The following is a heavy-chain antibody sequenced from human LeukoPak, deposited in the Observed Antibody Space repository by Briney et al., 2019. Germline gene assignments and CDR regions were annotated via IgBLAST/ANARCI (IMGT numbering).Heavy chain of an antibody. J-gene: IGHJ6*03. V-gene: IGHV4-59*08. Sequence: SETLSLTCTVSGGSISSYYWSWIRQPPGKGLEWIGYIYYSGSTNYNPSLKSRVTISVDTSKNQFSLKLSSVTAADTAVYYCARYGSYSYYYYYMDVWGKGTTVTVSS. CDR3: ARYGSYSYYYYYMDV. D-gene: IGHD1-26*01. CDR2: IYYSGST. CDR1: GGSISSYY.